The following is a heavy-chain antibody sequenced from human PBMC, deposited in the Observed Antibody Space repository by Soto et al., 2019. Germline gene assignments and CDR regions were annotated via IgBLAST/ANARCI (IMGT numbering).Heavy chain of an antibody. Sequence: SETLSLTCTFSGFSISSYYWSWIRQPPGKGLEWIGYIYYSGSTNYNPSLKSRVTISVDTSKNQFSLKLSSVTAADTAVYYCARDTLSIAAAGMRGYYFDYWGQGTLVTSPQ. V-gene: IGHV4-59*01. CDR1: GFSISSYY. CDR2: IYYSGST. J-gene: IGHJ4*02. D-gene: IGHD6-13*01. CDR3: ARDTLSIAAAGMRGYYFDY.